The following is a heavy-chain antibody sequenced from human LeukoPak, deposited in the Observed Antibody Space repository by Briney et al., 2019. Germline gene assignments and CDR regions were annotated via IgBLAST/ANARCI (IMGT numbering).Heavy chain of an antibody. J-gene: IGHJ5*02. D-gene: IGHD2-15*01. CDR1: GYTFTGYY. Sequence: ASVKVSCKASGYTFTGYYMHWVRQAPGQALEGMGGINPNSCGTNYAQKFQGSVTITRDTPTSTAYMELRRLSSDDTAVNYFAREHWRGGSCLLVEPWGQGTLVTVSS. V-gene: IGHV1-2*02. CDR2: INPNSCGT. CDR3: AREHWRGGSCLLVEP.